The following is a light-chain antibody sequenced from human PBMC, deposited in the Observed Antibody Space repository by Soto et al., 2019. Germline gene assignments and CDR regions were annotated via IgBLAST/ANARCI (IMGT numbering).Light chain of an antibody. V-gene: IGKV3-20*01. Sequence: VAQSRCTLCLSPTERATLSCRVSQSVSSSYLAWYQQKPGQAPRLLIYGASSRATGIPDRFSGSGSGTDFTLTISRLEAEDFAVYYCQQYDSSPKPFGQGTKVAI. CDR2: GAS. CDR1: QSVSSSY. CDR3: QQYDSSPKP. J-gene: IGKJ1*01.